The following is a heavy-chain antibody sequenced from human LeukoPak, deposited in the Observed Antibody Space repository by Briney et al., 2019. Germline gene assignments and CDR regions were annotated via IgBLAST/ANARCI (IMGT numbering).Heavy chain of an antibody. Sequence: GGSLRLSCAASGFTVSSNYMSWVRQAPGKGLEWVSVIYSGGSTYYADSVKGRFTISRDNSKNTLYLQMNSLRAEDTAVYYCARDGYTGYCSGGSCYPWGQGTLVTVSS. D-gene: IGHD2-15*01. V-gene: IGHV3-66*01. CDR3: ARDGYTGYCSGGSCYP. J-gene: IGHJ5*02. CDR1: GFTVSSNY. CDR2: IYSGGST.